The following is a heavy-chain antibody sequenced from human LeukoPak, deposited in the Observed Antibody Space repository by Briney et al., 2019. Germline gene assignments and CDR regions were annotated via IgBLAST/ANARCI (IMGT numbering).Heavy chain of an antibody. CDR3: ARGSLPTSMRWFDP. D-gene: IGHD2/OR15-2a*01. V-gene: IGHV1-69*05. CDR2: SITMFGTS. Sequence: GSSVKVSCKVSGGTFIDYALSWLRQAPGQGLEWIGGSITMFGTSNYAQKFPGRVTLTTDESTGTAYMELNSLPSADTAVYYCARGSLPTSMRWFDPWGQGTLVTVSS. J-gene: IGHJ5*02. CDR1: GGTFIDYA.